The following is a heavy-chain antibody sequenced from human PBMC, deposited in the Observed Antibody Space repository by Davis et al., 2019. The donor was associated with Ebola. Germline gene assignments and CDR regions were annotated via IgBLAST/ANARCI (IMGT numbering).Heavy chain of an antibody. J-gene: IGHJ4*02. Sequence: GGSLRLSCAASGFTVSSNYMSWVRQAPGKGLEWVSVIYSGGSTYYADSVKGRFTISRPNSKNTLYLQMNSLRAEDTAVYYCARGRQEKGKWRYYFDYWGLGTLVTVSS. CDR1: GFTVSSNY. V-gene: IGHV3-53*04. CDR2: IYSGGST. CDR3: ARGRQEKGKWRYYFDY. D-gene: IGHD2-8*01.